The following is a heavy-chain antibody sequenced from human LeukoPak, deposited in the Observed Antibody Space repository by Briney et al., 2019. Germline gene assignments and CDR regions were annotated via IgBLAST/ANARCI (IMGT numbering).Heavy chain of an antibody. CDR2: VHLDGRT. V-gene: IGHV4-4*02. J-gene: IGHJ4*02. CDR1: GGSVINTNW. Sequence: SETLSLTCGVYGGSVINTNWWPWVRQPPGKGLELIGEVHLDGRTNYNPSLGGRLTMSVAASENQVSLKLTSVTAADTAVYYCAREGGLYRPLDYSGQGTLVTVPS. CDR3: AREGGLYRPLDY. D-gene: IGHD2-8*01.